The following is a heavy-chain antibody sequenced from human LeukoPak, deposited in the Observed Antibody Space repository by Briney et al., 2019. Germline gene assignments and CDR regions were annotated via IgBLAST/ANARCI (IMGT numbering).Heavy chain of an antibody. D-gene: IGHD1-7*01. CDR2: FYYTGIT. CDR3: AGQGVGTTLDP. J-gene: IGHJ5*02. V-gene: IGHV4-39*01. Sequence: PSETLSLTCTVYGVSISSSDYHWGRIRQPPGKGLEWIGSFYYTGITQYNPSLKTPFTISVHTSKNQFSLKLGSVTAADTGVYYCAGQGVGTTLDPWGQGTLVTVSS. CDR1: GVSISSSDYH.